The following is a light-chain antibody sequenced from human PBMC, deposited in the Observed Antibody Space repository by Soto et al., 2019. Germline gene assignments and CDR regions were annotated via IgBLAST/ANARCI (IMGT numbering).Light chain of an antibody. CDR1: QSVLYSSNNKNY. V-gene: IGKV4-1*01. CDR3: QQYYKTPRT. J-gene: IGKJ4*01. CDR2: WAS. Sequence: DIVMTQSPDSLAVSLGERATINCKSSQSVLYSSNNKNYLAWYQQRPGQPPKLLLYWASTRESGVPDRFSGSGSGTDFILTISSLQAEDVAVYFCQQYYKTPRTFGGGTKVEIK.